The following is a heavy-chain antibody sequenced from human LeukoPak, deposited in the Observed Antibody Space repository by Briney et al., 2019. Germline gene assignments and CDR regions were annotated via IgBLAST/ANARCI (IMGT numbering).Heavy chain of an antibody. CDR3: RGGHYSGLER. Sequence: GGSLRLSCVASGFTFGDNWMNWVRQAPGKGLEWVASIKKDGSEKYYVDSVKGRFTTSRDNVKNSLYLQMNRLRPEDTAVYYCRGGHYSGLERWGRGTLVTVSP. CDR1: GFTFGDNW. CDR2: IKKDGSEK. V-gene: IGHV3-7*01. D-gene: IGHD3-10*01. J-gene: IGHJ4*02.